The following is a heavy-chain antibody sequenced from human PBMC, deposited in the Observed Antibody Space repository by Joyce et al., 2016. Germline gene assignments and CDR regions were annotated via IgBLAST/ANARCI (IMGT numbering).Heavy chain of an antibody. CDR3: TTDKGHCDPTSCYIIHSFY. Sequence: EVHLVESGGGLEKPGGSLRPSCAVSGLAFSNAWMTWVRQAPGKGLERVGRIKSNTDGGATDYAAPVKGRFTLSRDDSKNMVYLQMNSLKSEDTAVYYCTTDKGHCDPTSCYIIHSFYWGQGTRVTVSP. V-gene: IGHV3-15*01. J-gene: IGHJ4*02. D-gene: IGHD2-2*02. CDR2: IKSNTDGGAT. CDR1: GLAFSNAW.